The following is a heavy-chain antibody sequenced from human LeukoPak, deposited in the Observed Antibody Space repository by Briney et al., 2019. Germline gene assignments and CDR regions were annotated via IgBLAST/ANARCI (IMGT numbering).Heavy chain of an antibody. CDR1: GYTFVGHW. CDR3: ARSNSGSYFHLDY. CDR2: IYPGDSTT. D-gene: IGHD1-26*01. J-gene: IGHJ4*02. V-gene: IGHV5-51*01. Sequence: GESLKISCKASGYTFVGHWIGWVRQVPGEGLEWMAVIYPGDSTTRYSPSLQSQVTISAGKFLNTVYLQWNSLKASDTATYYCARSNSGSYFHLDYWGQGTPVTVSS.